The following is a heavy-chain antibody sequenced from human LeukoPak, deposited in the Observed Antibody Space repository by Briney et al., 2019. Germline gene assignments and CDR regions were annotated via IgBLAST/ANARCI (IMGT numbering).Heavy chain of an antibody. CDR3: ARGLFGEFYSYYYVDV. V-gene: IGHV4-59*01. D-gene: IGHD3-10*02. J-gene: IGHJ6*03. CDR1: GGSLCGYY. CDR2: VYYTGST. Sequence: PSETLSLSCTVSGGSLCGYYWGCIRQPPGKGVECVWDVYYTGSTNYIPSIKRRVIISVDTSKNQFSLKLSSVTAADTAVYYCARGLFGEFYSYYYVDVCGKGTTVTVSS.